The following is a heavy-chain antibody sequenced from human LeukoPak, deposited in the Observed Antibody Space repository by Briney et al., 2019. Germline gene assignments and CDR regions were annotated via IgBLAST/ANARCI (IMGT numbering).Heavy chain of an antibody. D-gene: IGHD3-16*02. V-gene: IGHV4-34*01. CDR3: ARGHYDYVWGSYRPIYYFDY. Sequence: PSETLSLTCAVYGGSFSGYYWSWIRQPPGKGLEWIGEINHSGSTNYNPSLKSQVTISVDTSKNQFSLKLSSVTAADTAVYYCARGHYDYVWGSYRPIYYFDYWGQGTLVTVSS. CDR2: INHSGST. J-gene: IGHJ4*02. CDR1: GGSFSGYY.